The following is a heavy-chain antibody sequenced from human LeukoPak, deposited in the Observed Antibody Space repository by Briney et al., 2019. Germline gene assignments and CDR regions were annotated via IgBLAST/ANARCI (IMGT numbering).Heavy chain of an antibody. CDR1: GFTFSSYW. D-gene: IGHD3-10*01. J-gene: IGHJ6*03. V-gene: IGHV3-74*01. CDR2: INTDGSST. CDR3: ARNMWFGELSPMDV. Sequence: PGGSLRLSCAASGFTFSSYWMHWVRQTPGKGLVWVSRINTDGSSTSYADSVKGRFTISRDNAKNTLYLQMNSLRAEDTAVYYCARNMWFGELSPMDVGGKGTTVTVAS.